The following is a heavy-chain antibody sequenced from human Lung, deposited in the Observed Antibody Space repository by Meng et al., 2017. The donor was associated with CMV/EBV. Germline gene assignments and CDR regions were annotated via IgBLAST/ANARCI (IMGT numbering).Heavy chain of an antibody. J-gene: IGHJ6*02. CDR3: ASCPSSSSSNYYYYYGMDV. CDR2: IIPIFGTA. D-gene: IGHD6-13*01. V-gene: IGHV1-69*05. Sequence: SVXVSCKASGGTFSSYAISWVRQAPGQGLEWMGGIIPIFGTANYAQKFQGRVTITTDESTSTAYMELSSLRSEDTAVYYCASCPSSSSSNYYYYYGMDVWVQGTTVTVSS. CDR1: GGTFSSYA.